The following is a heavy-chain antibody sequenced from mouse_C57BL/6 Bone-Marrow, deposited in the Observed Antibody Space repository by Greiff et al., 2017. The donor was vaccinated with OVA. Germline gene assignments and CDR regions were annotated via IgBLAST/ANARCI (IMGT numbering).Heavy chain of an antibody. CDR1: GFSLTSYG. CDR3: AKRYYYGSSYDYAMDY. V-gene: IGHV2-9*01. J-gene: IGHJ4*01. D-gene: IGHD1-1*01. Sequence: VQLQQSGPGLVAPSQSLSITCTVSGFSLTSYGVDWVRQPPGKGLEWLGVIWGGGSTNYNSALMSRLSISKDNSKRQVFLKMNSLQTDDTAMYYCAKRYYYGSSYDYAMDYWGQGTSVTVSS. CDR2: IWGGGST.